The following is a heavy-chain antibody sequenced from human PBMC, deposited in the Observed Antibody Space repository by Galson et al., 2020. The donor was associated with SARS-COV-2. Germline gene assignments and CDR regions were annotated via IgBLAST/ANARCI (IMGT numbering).Heavy chain of an antibody. CDR1: GFTFSNYN. CDR3: AGVGATTYLEK. J-gene: IGHJ4*02. V-gene: IGHV3-21*01. Sequence: GGSLRLSCVASGFTFSNYNMNWVRQAPGKGLEWVSSISSSSNKIYYADSVKGRFTISRDNAKNSVYLQMNSLRVEDTSVYYCAGVGATTYLEKWGQGTLVTVSS. CDR2: ISSSSNKI. D-gene: IGHD1-26*01.